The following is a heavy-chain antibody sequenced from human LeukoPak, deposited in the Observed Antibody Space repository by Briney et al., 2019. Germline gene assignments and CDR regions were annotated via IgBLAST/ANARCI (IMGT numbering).Heavy chain of an antibody. J-gene: IGHJ4*02. Sequence: GGSLRLSCSASGFTFSSYGIHWVRQAPGKGLEDVSAINSNGASTYYADSVKGRFTISRDNSKNTLYLQMSILRANDTAVYYSVKYPPYIYYGSGSRDFWGQGTLVTVSP. CDR1: GFTFSSYG. D-gene: IGHD3-10*01. CDR3: VKYPPYIYYGSGSRDF. CDR2: INSNGAST. V-gene: IGHV3-64D*06.